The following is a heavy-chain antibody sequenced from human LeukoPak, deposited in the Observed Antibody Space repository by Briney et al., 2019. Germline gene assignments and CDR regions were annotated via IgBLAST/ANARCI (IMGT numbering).Heavy chain of an antibody. Sequence: ASVKVSFKASGYTFTSYGISWVRQAPGQGLEWMGWISAYNGNTNYAQKLQGRVTMTTDTSTSTAYMELRSLRSDDTAVYYCARSLEGHYYDSSGPDAFDIWGQGTMVTVSS. V-gene: IGHV1-18*01. CDR2: ISAYNGNT. J-gene: IGHJ3*02. D-gene: IGHD3-22*01. CDR1: GYTFTSYG. CDR3: ARSLEGHYYDSSGPDAFDI.